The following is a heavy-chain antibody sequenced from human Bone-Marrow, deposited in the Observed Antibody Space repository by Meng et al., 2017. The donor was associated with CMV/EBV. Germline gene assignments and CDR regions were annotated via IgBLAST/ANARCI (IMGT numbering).Heavy chain of an antibody. Sequence: GGSLRLSCVASGFTFSSYWMSWVRQAPGKGLEWVANIKQDGSEKYYVDSVKGRFTISRDNAKNSLYLQMNSLRAEDTAVYYCASLNKYSRSSEEDYWGQGTLVTSPQ. V-gene: IGHV3-7*01. CDR1: GFTFSSYW. CDR3: ASLNKYSRSSEEDY. D-gene: IGHD6-6*01. J-gene: IGHJ4*02. CDR2: IKQDGSEK.